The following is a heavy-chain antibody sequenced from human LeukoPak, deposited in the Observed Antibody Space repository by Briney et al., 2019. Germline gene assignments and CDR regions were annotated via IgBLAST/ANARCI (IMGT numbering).Heavy chain of an antibody. J-gene: IGHJ4*02. Sequence: GASVKVSCKASGGTFSSYAISWVRQAPGQGLEWMGGIIPIFGTANYAQKFQGRVTITTDESTSTAYMELISLRSEDTAVYYCARDRFEDPLLILYYWGQGTLVTVSS. CDR2: IIPIFGTA. V-gene: IGHV1-69*05. CDR1: GGTFSSYA. D-gene: IGHD2-8*01. CDR3: ARDRFEDPLLILYY.